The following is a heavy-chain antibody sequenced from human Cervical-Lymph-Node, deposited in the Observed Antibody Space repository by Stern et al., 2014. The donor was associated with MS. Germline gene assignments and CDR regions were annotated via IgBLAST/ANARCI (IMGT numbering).Heavy chain of an antibody. Sequence: QITLKESGPTLVKPTQTLTLTCTFSGFSLSTSAVGVGWIRQPPGQALEWLAPIYWDDDKRYSPSLKSRLTITKDTSKNQVVLTMTNMDPVDTAAYYCAHSGKRNSPFDYWGQGTLVTVSS. CDR3: AHSGKRNSPFDY. CDR2: IYWDDDK. V-gene: IGHV2-5*02. CDR1: GFSLSTSAVG. J-gene: IGHJ4*02. D-gene: IGHD1/OR15-1a*01.